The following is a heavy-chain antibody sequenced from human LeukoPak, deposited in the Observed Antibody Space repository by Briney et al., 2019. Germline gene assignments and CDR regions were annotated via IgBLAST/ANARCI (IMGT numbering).Heavy chain of an antibody. J-gene: IGHJ3*02. CDR2: ISAYNGNT. V-gene: IGHV1-18*01. CDR3: ARAPEADDAFDI. D-gene: IGHD1-14*01. CDR1: GCTFTSYG. Sequence: GASVKVSCKASGCTFTSYGISWVRQAPGQGLEWMGWISAYNGNTNYAQKLQGRVTMTRDTSTSTVYMELSSLRSEDTAVYYCARAPEADDAFDIWGQGTMVTVSS.